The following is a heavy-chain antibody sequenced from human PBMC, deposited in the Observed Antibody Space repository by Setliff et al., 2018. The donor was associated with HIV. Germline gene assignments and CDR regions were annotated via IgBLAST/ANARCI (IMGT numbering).Heavy chain of an antibody. V-gene: IGHV4-39*01. J-gene: IGHJ5*02. CDR3: ARSNLEPTSRLFDP. Sequence: PSETLSLTCSVSGDSISSSSYYWGWIRQPPGRGLEWIGSIYYSGSTYYNPSLNSRVTISVDASKNQFSLKLSSVTAADTAVYYCARSNLEPTSRLFDPWGPGTLVTVSS. D-gene: IGHD1-1*01. CDR1: GDSISSSSYY. CDR2: IYYSGST.